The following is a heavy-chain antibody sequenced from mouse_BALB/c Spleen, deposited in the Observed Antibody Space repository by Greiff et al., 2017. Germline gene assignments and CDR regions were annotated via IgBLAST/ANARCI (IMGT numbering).Heavy chain of an antibody. D-gene: IGHD2-10*02. J-gene: IGHJ3*01. CDR3: ARKYGNYGFAY. V-gene: IGHV5-9-4*01. Sequence: EVQLVESGGGLVKPGGSLKLSCAASGFTFSSYAMSWVRQSPEKRLEWVAEISSGGSYTYYPDTVTGRFTISRDNAKNTLYLEMSSLRSEDTAMYYCARKYGNYGFAYWGQGTLVTVSA. CDR2: ISSGGSYT. CDR1: GFTFSSYA.